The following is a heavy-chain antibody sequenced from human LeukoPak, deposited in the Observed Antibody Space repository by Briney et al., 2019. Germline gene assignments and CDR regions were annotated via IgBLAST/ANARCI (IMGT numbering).Heavy chain of an antibody. V-gene: IGHV3-30*02. J-gene: IGHJ4*02. CDR2: IPYDGTNK. CDR1: GFTFSSYR. Sequence: GESLRHSCAASGFTFSSYRMHWVRPAPGKALEWVALIPYDGTNKYYADSVKGRFTISRDNSKNTLYLQMNSLRAEDTAVYYCAKDLTTTVTTAIDCWGQGTLVTVSS. D-gene: IGHD4-17*01. CDR3: AKDLTTTVTTAIDC.